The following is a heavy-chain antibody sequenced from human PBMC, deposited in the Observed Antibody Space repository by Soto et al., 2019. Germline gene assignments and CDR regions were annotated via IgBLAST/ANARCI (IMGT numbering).Heavy chain of an antibody. D-gene: IGHD2-15*01. J-gene: IGHJ5*02. Sequence: TLSLTCTVSGGSISSGGYYWSWIRQHPGKGLEWIGYIYYSGSTYYNPSLKSRVTISVDTSKNQFSLKLSSVTAADTAVYYCEREGLYWFDPWGQGTLVTVPS. CDR2: IYYSGST. CDR1: GGSISSGGYY. V-gene: IGHV4-31*03. CDR3: EREGLYWFDP.